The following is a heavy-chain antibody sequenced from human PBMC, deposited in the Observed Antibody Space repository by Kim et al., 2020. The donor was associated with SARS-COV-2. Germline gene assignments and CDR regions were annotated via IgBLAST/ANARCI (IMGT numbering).Heavy chain of an antibody. CDR2: ISGSGGST. D-gene: IGHD2-2*01. V-gene: IGHV3-23*01. CDR1: GFTFSSYA. Sequence: GGSLRLSCAASGFTFSSYAMSWVRQAPGKGLEWVSAISGSGGSTYYADSVKGRFTISRDNSKNTLYLQMNSLRAEDTAVYYCAKVGVLGYCSSTSCGAGLDYWGQGTLVTVSS. J-gene: IGHJ4*02. CDR3: AKVGVLGYCSSTSCGAGLDY.